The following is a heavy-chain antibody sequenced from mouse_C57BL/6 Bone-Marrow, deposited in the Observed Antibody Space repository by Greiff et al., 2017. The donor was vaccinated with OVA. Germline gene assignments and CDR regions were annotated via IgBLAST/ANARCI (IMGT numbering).Heavy chain of an antibody. D-gene: IGHD2-4*01. CDR3: ARVRLRHWYFDV. CDR1: GYTFTSYW. V-gene: IGHV1-61*01. Sequence: VQLQQPGAELVRPGSSVKLSCKASGYTFTSYWMDWVKQRPGQGLEWIGNIYPSDSETHYNQKFKDKATLTVDKSSSTAYMQLSSLTSEDSAVYYCARVRLRHWYFDVWGTGTTVTVSS. J-gene: IGHJ1*03. CDR2: IYPSDSET.